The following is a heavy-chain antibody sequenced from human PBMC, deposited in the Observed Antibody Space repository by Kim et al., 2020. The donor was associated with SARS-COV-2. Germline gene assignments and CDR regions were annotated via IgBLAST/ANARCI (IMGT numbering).Heavy chain of an antibody. V-gene: IGHV1-18*01. CDR2: ISAYNGNT. CDR3: ARDPLWFGESDIPDWFDP. J-gene: IGHJ5*02. D-gene: IGHD3-10*01. CDR1: GYTFTSYG. Sequence: ASVKVSCKASGYTFTSYGISWVRQAPGQGLEWMGWISAYNGNTNYAQKLQGRVTMTTDTSTSTAYMELRSLRSDDTAVYYCARDPLWFGESDIPDWFDPWAREPWSPSPQ.